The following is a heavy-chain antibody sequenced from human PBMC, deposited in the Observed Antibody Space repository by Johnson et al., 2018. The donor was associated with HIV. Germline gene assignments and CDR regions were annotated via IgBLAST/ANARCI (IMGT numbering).Heavy chain of an antibody. J-gene: IGHJ3*02. CDR2: IRGTPTYT. V-gene: IGHV3-23*04. CDR1: GFTFGKYA. D-gene: IGHD2-15*01. CDR3: ARARWYLGGGSCCAFDI. Sequence: EVQLVESGGGLVQPGGSLKLSCAASGFTFGKYAMTWVRQTPGKGLEWVSSIRGTPTYTYYTDSVKGRFTISRANSKNSRYLQMNSLRAEDTAVYYCARARWYLGGGSCCAFDIWGQGTMVTVSS.